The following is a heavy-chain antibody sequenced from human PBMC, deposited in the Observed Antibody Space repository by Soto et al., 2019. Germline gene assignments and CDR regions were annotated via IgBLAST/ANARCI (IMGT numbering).Heavy chain of an antibody. CDR1: GFTFSSYA. J-gene: IGHJ6*02. Sequence: GGSLRLSCAASGFTFSSYAMSWVRQAPGKGLEWVSAISGSGGSTYYADSVKGRFTISRDNSKNTLYLQMNSLRAEDTAVYYCANQQLAINYYYYYGMDVWGQGTTVTVSS. CDR3: ANQQLAINYYYYYGMDV. D-gene: IGHD6-6*01. CDR2: ISGSGGST. V-gene: IGHV3-23*01.